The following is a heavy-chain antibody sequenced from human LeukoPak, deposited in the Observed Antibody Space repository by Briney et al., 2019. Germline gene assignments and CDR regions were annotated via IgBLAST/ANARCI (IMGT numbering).Heavy chain of an antibody. D-gene: IGHD1-7*01. V-gene: IGHV4-38-2*01. CDR2: IYHSGST. Sequence: SETLSLTCAVSGSSISSGYYWGWIRQPPGKGLEWIGSIYHSGSTYYNPSLKSRVTISVDTSKNQFSLKLSSVTAADTAVYYCARRLGTWGQGTLVTVSS. CDR3: ARRLGT. CDR1: GSSISSGYY. J-gene: IGHJ4*02.